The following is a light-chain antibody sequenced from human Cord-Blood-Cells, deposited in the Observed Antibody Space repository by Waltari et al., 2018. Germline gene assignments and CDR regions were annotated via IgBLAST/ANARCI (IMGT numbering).Light chain of an antibody. CDR1: QSFSSSY. CDR2: GAS. V-gene: IGKV3-20*01. Sequence: EIVLTQSPGTLSLSPGERDTLPCRASQSFSSSYLAWYQQKPGQAPRPLTYGASSRATGIPDRFSGSGSGTDFTLTISRLEPEDFAVYYCQQYGSSFTFGPGTKVDIK. J-gene: IGKJ3*01. CDR3: QQYGSSFT.